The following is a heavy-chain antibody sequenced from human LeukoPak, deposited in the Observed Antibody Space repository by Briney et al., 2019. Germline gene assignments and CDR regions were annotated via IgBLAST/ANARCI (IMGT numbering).Heavy chain of an antibody. CDR1: GFTFSSYG. D-gene: IGHD6-13*01. Sequence: PGRSLRLSCAASGFTFSSYGMHWVRQAPGKGLEWVAVISYDGSNKYYADSVKGRLTISRDNSKNTLYLQMNSLRAEDTAVYYCAKDAVGSSWAPGDWGQGTLVTVSS. CDR2: ISYDGSNK. V-gene: IGHV3-30*18. CDR3: AKDAVGSSWAPGD. J-gene: IGHJ4*02.